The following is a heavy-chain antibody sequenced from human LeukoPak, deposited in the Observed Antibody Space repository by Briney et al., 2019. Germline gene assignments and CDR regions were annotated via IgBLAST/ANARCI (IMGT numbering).Heavy chain of an antibody. CDR1: GFTFSSTS. CDR3: AKNVWDGSGWLIEY. CDR2: FSASKNNR. J-gene: IGHJ4*02. D-gene: IGHD6-19*01. Sequence: PGGSLRLSCAASGFTFSSTSMSWVRQAPGKGLEWVSSFSASKNNRHYVDSVKGRFIISRDNSKNTLFLQMNNLGAEDTAVYYCAKNVWDGSGWLIEYWGQGTRVTVSS. V-gene: IGHV3-23*01.